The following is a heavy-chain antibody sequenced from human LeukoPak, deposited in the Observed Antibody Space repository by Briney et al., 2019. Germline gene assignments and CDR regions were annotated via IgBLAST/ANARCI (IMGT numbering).Heavy chain of an antibody. CDR3: ARLISSTGNFDY. Sequence: PSETPSLTCTVPGGSIISGAYCGGWIRQPPGKGLEWIGSIYYSGTTYYNPSLKSRVTISVDTSKNHFSLKLSSVTAADTAVYYCARLISSTGNFDYWGQGTLVTVSS. J-gene: IGHJ4*02. D-gene: IGHD1-14*01. CDR1: GGSIISGAYC. V-gene: IGHV4-39*02. CDR2: IYYSGTT.